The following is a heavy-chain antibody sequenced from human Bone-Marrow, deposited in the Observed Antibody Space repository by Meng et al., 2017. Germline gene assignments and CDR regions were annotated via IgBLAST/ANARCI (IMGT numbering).Heavy chain of an antibody. CDR3: NLRRHSSSAYYYFDY. Sequence: ASVKVSCKASGGTFSSYAISWVRQAPGQGLEWMGWISAYNGNTNYAQKLQGRVTMTTDTSTSTAYMELSSLRSEDTAVYYCNLRRHSSSAYYYFDYCGQGTLVTVSS. D-gene: IGHD6-6*01. V-gene: IGHV1-18*01. CDR1: GGTFSSYA. CDR2: ISAYNGNT. J-gene: IGHJ4*02.